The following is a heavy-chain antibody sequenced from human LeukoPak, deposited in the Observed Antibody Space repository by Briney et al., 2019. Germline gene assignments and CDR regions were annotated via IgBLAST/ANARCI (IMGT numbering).Heavy chain of an antibody. V-gene: IGHV4-38-2*02. CDR1: GYSISSGYF. Sequence: SETLSLTCTVSGYSISSGYFWGWIRQPPGKGLEWIGTIYNSGSTYYNASLESRVTVSVDTSKNQFSLKLSSVTAADTAVYYCARAYSSSWYFNWFDPWGQGTLVTVSS. CDR3: ARAYSSSWYFNWFDP. CDR2: IYNSGST. D-gene: IGHD6-13*01. J-gene: IGHJ5*02.